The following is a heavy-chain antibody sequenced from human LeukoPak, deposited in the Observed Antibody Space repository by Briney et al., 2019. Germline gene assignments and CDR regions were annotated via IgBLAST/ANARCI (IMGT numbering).Heavy chain of an antibody. CDR2: INSDGSST. Sequence: GGPLRLSCAASGFTFSSYWMHWVRQAPGKGLVWVSRINSDGSSTSYADSVKGRFTISRDNAKNTLYLQMNSLRAEDTAVYYCFLAAGAFDIWGQGTMVTVSS. CDR1: GFTFSSYW. D-gene: IGHD3-3*01. V-gene: IGHV3-74*01. J-gene: IGHJ3*02. CDR3: FLAAGAFDI.